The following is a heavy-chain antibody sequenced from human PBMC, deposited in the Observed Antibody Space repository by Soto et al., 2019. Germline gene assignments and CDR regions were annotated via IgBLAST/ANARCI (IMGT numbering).Heavy chain of an antibody. D-gene: IGHD6-25*01. J-gene: IGHJ6*03. CDR2: IYHSGST. Sequence: SETLSLTCAVASVSISSSNWWSWVRQPPGKGLEWIGEIYHSGSTNYNPSLKSRVTISVDKSKNQFSLKLSSVTAADTAVYYCARGAATNYYYYYMDVWGKGTTVTVSS. CDR1: SVSISSSNW. V-gene: IGHV4-4*02. CDR3: ARGAATNYYYYYMDV.